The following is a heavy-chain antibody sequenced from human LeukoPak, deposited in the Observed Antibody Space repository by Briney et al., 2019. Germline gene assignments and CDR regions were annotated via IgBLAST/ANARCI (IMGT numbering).Heavy chain of an antibody. D-gene: IGHD2-15*01. CDR2: IFYSGTT. CDR1: GGSISTSSYY. J-gene: IGHJ5*02. Sequence: SETLSLTCTVSGGSISTSSYYWGWVRQPPGKGLEWIGSIFYSGTTYYNPSLKSRLTISVDTSRNQFSLRLGSVTAADTAVYYCARQPSLSYCSGGTCWFDTWGQGILVTVSS. V-gene: IGHV4-39*01. CDR3: ARQPSLSYCSGGTCWFDT.